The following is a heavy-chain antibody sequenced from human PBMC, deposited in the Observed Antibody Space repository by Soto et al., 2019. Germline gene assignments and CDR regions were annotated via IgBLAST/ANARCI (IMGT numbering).Heavy chain of an antibody. CDR3: AKRTSGTTWGESDY. Sequence: ASVKVSCKTSGYIFSDYGINWVRQAPGQGLEWMGWISGYSGNANLAQKFQGRVTMTTDKSTRTAYMELRRLRSDDTAVYYCAKRTSGTTWGESDYWGHGTLVTASS. D-gene: IGHD4-17*01. V-gene: IGHV1-18*04. CDR2: ISGYSGNA. CDR1: GYIFSDYG. J-gene: IGHJ4*01.